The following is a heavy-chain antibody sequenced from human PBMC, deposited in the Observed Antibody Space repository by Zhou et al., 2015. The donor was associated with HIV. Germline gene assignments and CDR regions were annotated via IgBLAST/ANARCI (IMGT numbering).Heavy chain of an antibody. V-gene: IGHV1-69*01. D-gene: IGHD3-10*01. J-gene: IGHJ6*03. Sequence: QVQLVQSGAEVKKPGSSVKVSCKASGGTFSSYAISWVRQAPGQGLEWMGGIIPIFGTANYAQKFQGRVTITADESTSTAYMELSSLRSEDTAVYYCARAGYYGSGSYYANPYYYMDVWGKGTTVTVSS. CDR3: ARAGYYGSGSYYANPYYYMDV. CDR2: IIPIFGTA. CDR1: GGTFSSYA.